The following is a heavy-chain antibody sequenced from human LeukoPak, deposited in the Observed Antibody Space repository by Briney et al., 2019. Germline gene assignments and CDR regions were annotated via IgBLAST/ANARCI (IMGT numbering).Heavy chain of an antibody. Sequence: AGGSLRLSCAASGFTFDDYAMHWVRQAPGKGLEWVSGISWNSGSIGYADSVKGRFTISRDNAKNSLYLQMNSLRAEDTASYYCAKDRDYGGNSAVFDYWGQGTLVTVSS. V-gene: IGHV3-9*01. D-gene: IGHD4-23*01. J-gene: IGHJ4*02. CDR3: AKDRDYGGNSAVFDY. CDR1: GFTFDDYA. CDR2: ISWNSGSI.